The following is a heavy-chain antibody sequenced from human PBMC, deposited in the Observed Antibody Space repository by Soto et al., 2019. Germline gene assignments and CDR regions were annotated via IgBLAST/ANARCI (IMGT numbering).Heavy chain of an antibody. CDR3: AKDRDDYRNYVFDY. CDR2: SSGSGSGGST. J-gene: IGHJ4*02. V-gene: IGHV3-23*01. D-gene: IGHD4-4*01. Sequence: EVQLLESGGGLVQPWGSLRLSCAASGFTFTNYAMTWVRQAPGKGLEWVSISSGSGSGGSTNYADSVKGRFTISRDNSNNTLYLQMNSLRVEDTAVYYCAKDRDDYRNYVFDYWGQGTLVTVSS. CDR1: GFTFTNYA.